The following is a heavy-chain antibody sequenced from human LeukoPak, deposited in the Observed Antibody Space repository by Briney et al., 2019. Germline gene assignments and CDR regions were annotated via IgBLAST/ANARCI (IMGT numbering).Heavy chain of an antibody. CDR3: AKGDCSDTSCYSAYDAFDI. J-gene: IGHJ3*02. V-gene: IGHV3-9*01. Sequence: PGGSLRLSCAASGFTFDDHAMHWVRQAPGKGLEWVSGISWNSGSIGCADSVKGRFTISRDNAKNSLYLQMNSLRAEDTALYYCAKGDCSDTSCYSAYDAFDIWGQGTMVTVSS. D-gene: IGHD2-2*01. CDR1: GFTFDDHA. CDR2: ISWNSGSI.